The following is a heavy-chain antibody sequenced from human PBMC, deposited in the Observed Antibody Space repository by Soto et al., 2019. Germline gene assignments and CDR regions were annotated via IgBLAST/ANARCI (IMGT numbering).Heavy chain of an antibody. CDR2: ISFDASEK. J-gene: IGHJ1*01. CDR1: GFRFSGFG. D-gene: IGHD5-12*01. Sequence: QVQLVESGGGVVQPGASLTLSCAASGFRFSGFGMHWVRQAPGKGPEWVAVISFDASEKFYVDSVKGRFSISRDDSHSKVFLQMNSLRREDTGVYYCARDLGGYVHLWDKSNYWGQGTLVNVS. CDR3: ARDLGGYVHLWDKSNY. V-gene: IGHV3-30*04.